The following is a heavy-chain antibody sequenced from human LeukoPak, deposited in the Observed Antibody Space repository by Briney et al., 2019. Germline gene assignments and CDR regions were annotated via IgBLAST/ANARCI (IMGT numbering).Heavy chain of an antibody. D-gene: IGHD3-3*01. CDR2: ISYDGSNK. CDR3: AKQVLRFWEWLSPFDY. CDR1: GFTFCTYG. Sequence: GGSLRLSCAASGFTFCTYGMHWVRQAPGKGLEWVTVISYDGSNKHYADSVKGRFTISRDNSKNTLYLQMKRMRVEDTDVYYCAKQVLRFWEWLSPFDYWGQGTLVTVSS. V-gene: IGHV3-33*05. J-gene: IGHJ4*02.